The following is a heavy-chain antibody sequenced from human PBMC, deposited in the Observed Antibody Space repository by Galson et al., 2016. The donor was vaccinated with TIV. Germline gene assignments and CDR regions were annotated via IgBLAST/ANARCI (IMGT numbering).Heavy chain of an antibody. CDR3: ARDRVVDATYYYYYYGLDV. J-gene: IGHJ6*02. CDR2: ISDGGNT. CDR1: GLSVSINY. Sequence: SLRLSCAASGLSVSINYMTWVRQAPGTGLEWVSLISDGGNTYYPDSVKGRFTISRDNSKSTLYLQMNSLRVEDTAVYYCARDRVVDATYYYYYYGLDVWGHGTAVTVSS. V-gene: IGHV3-66*02. D-gene: IGHD3-10*01.